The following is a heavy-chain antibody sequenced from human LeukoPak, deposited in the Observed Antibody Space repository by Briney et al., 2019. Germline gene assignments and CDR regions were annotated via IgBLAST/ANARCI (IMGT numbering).Heavy chain of an antibody. CDR3: ARDEYGSGSSYNGGDY. J-gene: IGHJ4*02. Sequence: GSLRLSCAASGFTSSSYWMHWVRQAPGKGLVWVSRINSDGSSTSYADSVKGRFTISRDNAKNTLYLQMNSLTAEDTAVYYCARDEYGSGSSYNGGDYWGQGTLVTVSS. CDR1: GFTSSSYW. V-gene: IGHV3-74*01. CDR2: INSDGSST. D-gene: IGHD3-10*01.